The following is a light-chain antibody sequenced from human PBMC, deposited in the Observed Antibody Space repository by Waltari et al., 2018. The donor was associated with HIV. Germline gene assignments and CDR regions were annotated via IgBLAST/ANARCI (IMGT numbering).Light chain of an antibody. CDR2: DFT. J-gene: IGLJ2*01. Sequence: QSALIQPPSASGPPGQPVTISCTGPLSAVDGYAYASWYQHHPGKAPKLIIYDFTRPPSGVPGRFAGSNSDYAASLTGSGLQAEEEAYYYCTSYTGSTNLLFGGGTKLTVL. V-gene: IGLV2-8*01. CDR3: TSYTGSTNLL. CDR1: LSAVDGYAY.